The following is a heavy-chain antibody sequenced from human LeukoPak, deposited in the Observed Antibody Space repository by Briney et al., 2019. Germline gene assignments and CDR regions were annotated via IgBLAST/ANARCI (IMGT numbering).Heavy chain of an antibody. CDR1: GFTFSTYS. V-gene: IGHV3-21*01. CDR2: ISDDSNYI. D-gene: IGHD1-26*01. CDR3: ASRRGSNRPFDY. Sequence: PGGSLRLSCAASGFTFSTYSGKRLRQAPGKGLGGVSSISDDSNYIFYADSVKGRFTISRDNAKNSLYLQMNSLTAEDSAVYYCASRRGSNRPFDYWGQGTLVTVSS. J-gene: IGHJ4*02.